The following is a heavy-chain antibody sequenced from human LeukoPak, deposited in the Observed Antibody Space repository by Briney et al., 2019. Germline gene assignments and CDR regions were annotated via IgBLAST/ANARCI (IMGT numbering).Heavy chain of an antibody. J-gene: IGHJ4*02. CDR2: ISYDGSNK. CDR1: GFTFSSYA. Sequence: GGSLRLSCAASGFTFSSYAMHWVRQAPGKGLEWVAVISYDGSNKYYADSVKGRFTISRDNSKNTLYLQMNSLRAEDTAVYYCARVRSGSVVTGGDYWGQGTLVTVSS. V-gene: IGHV3-30-3*01. D-gene: IGHD4-23*01. CDR3: ARVRSGSVVTGGDY.